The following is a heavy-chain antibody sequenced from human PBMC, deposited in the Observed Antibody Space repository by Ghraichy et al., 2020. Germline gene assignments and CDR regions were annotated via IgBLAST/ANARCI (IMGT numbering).Heavy chain of an antibody. J-gene: IGHJ4*02. V-gene: IGHV4-59*01. D-gene: IGHD5-24*01. Sequence: SETLSLTCTVSGGSITNNYWSCVRQPPGKGLEWIGYIHYSGSANYNPSLKSRVTISLDTSRNQFSLKLSSVTAADTAVYYCARIRRWLQLPSNFDYWGQGTLVTVSS. CDR3: ARIRRWLQLPSNFDY. CDR2: IHYSGSA. CDR1: GGSITNNY.